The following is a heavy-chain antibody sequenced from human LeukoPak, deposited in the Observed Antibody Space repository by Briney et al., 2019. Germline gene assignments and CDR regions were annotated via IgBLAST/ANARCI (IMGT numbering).Heavy chain of an antibody. CDR3: ARVNAGHVFDI. Sequence: GGSLRLSCAASGFIFGSYAINWVRQAPGKGLDWVSATRSDSSNTYYADSVKGRFTISRDNAKNSLYLQMNSLRDEDTAVYYCARVNAGHVFDIWGQGTMVTVSS. CDR2: TRSDSSNT. CDR1: GFIFGSYA. J-gene: IGHJ3*02. V-gene: IGHV3-21*01.